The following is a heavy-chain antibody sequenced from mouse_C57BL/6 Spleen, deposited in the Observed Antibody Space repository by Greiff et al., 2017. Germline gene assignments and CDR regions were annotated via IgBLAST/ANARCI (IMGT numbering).Heavy chain of an antibody. V-gene: IGHV7-3*01. D-gene: IGHD2-4*01. CDR1: GFTFTDYY. J-gene: IGHJ3*01. CDR3: ARGYYDYDGFAY. Sequence: EVHLVESGGGLVQPGGSLSLSCAASGFTFTDYYMSWVRQPPGKALEWLGFIRNKANGYTTEYSASVKGRFTISRDNSQSILYLQMNALRAEDSATYYCARGYYDYDGFAYWGQGTLVTVSA. CDR2: IRNKANGYTT.